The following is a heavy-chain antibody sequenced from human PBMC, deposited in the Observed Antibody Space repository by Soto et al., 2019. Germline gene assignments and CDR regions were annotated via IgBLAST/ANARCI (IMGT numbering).Heavy chain of an antibody. CDR2: IYHSGST. Sequence: SETLSLTCAVYGVSFSGYYWNWLRQPPGKGLEWIGNIYHSGSTNYNPSLKSRVTISVDTSKNQFSLKLSSVTAADTAVYYCARRYGKNAFDIWGQGTMVTVSS. CDR3: ARRYGKNAFDI. D-gene: IGHD5-18*01. V-gene: IGHV4-34*01. CDR1: GVSFSGYY. J-gene: IGHJ3*02.